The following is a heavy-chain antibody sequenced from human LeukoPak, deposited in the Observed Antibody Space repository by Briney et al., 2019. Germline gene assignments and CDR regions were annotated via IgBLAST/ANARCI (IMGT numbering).Heavy chain of an antibody. Sequence: GGSLRLSCAASGFTVSSNYMSWARQAPGKGLEWVSVIYSGGSTYYADSVKGRFTISRDNSKNTLYLQMNSLRAEDTAVYYCARDSGYSYGPDYWGQGTLVTVSS. CDR1: GFTVSSNY. J-gene: IGHJ4*02. CDR3: ARDSGYSYGPDY. V-gene: IGHV3-53*01. D-gene: IGHD5-18*01. CDR2: IYSGGST.